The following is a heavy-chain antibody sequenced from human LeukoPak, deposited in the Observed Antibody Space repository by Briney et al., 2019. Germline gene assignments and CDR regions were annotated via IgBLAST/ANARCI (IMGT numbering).Heavy chain of an antibody. V-gene: IGHV3-30-3*01. CDR2: SSSDETYK. J-gene: IGHJ6*02. Sequence: GGSLRLSCAASGFPFTVYPTHWVRQAPGKGLEWVSVSSSDETYKFYADSVKGRFTISRDNSKNTLYLQMNSLRAEDTAVYYCARTYCSSTSCYYYYYYGMDVWGQGTTVTVSS. D-gene: IGHD2-2*01. CDR3: ARTYCSSTSCYYYYYYGMDV. CDR1: GFPFTVYP.